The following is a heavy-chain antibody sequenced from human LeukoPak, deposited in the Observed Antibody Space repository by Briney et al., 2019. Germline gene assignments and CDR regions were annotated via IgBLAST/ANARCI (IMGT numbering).Heavy chain of an antibody. CDR1: GYTFTSYY. J-gene: IGHJ6*03. D-gene: IGHD6-13*01. CDR2: INPSGGST. Sequence: ASVKVSCKASGYTFTSYYMHWVRQAPGQGLEWMGIINPSGGSTSYAQKFQGRVTMTRDTSTSTVYMELSSLRSEDTAVYYCAREEMVAAAYFYYYYYMDVWGKGTTVTLSS. V-gene: IGHV1-46*01. CDR3: AREEMVAAAYFYYYYYMDV.